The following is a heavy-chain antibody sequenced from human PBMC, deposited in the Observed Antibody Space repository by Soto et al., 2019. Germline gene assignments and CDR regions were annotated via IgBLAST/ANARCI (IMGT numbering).Heavy chain of an antibody. Sequence: QLQLQESGSGLVKPSKTLSLTCAVSGGSISSGGYSGSWIRQPPGKGLEWIGYIYHSGSTYYNPSLKSRVTLYVDRSNNKYSLKLSSVPSADTAVYFCARVPTPWGQGTLVTVSS. J-gene: IGHJ5*02. V-gene: IGHV4-30-2*01. CDR2: IYHSGST. CDR1: GGSISSGGYS. CDR3: ARVPTP.